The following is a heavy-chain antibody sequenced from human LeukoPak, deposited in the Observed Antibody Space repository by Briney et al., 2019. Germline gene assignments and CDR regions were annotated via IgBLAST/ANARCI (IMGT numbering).Heavy chain of an antibody. J-gene: IGHJ5*02. CDR3: AREGDSSGYYPARWFDP. D-gene: IGHD3-22*01. CDR2: IYTSGST. V-gene: IGHV4-4*07. CDR1: GGSISSYY. Sequence: SETLSLTCTVSGGSISSYYWSWIRQPAGKGLEWIGRIYTSGSTNYNPSLKSRVTMSVDTPKNQFSLKLSSVTAADTAVYYCAREGDSSGYYPARWFDPWGQGTLVTVSS.